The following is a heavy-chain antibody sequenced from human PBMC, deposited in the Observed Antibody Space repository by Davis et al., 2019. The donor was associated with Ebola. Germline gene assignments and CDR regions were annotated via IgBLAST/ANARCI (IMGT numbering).Heavy chain of an antibody. CDR2: IRSKANSYAT. CDR3: ARGPSIAARPSHYYYYGMDV. CDR1: GFTFSGSA. V-gene: IGHV3-73*01. D-gene: IGHD6-6*01. J-gene: IGHJ6*02. Sequence: PGGSLRLSCAASGFTFSGSAMHWVRQASGKGLAWVGRIRSKANSYATAYAASVKGRFTISRDDSKNTAYLQMNSLRAEDTAVYYCARGPSIAARPSHYYYYGMDVWGQGTTVTVSS.